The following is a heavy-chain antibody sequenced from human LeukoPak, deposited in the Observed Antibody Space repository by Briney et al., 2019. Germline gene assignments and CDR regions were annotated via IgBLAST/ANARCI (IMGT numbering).Heavy chain of an antibody. J-gene: IGHJ4*02. CDR3: ARDPPFTPD. Sequence: PGGSLRLSCAASGFTFSSSWMSWVRQAPGKGLEWVANIKQDGSVQNYVDSVKGRFTISRDNGKNSLYLQMNSLRVEDTAVYFCARDPPFTPDWGQGTLVTVSS. V-gene: IGHV3-7*01. CDR2: IKQDGSVQ. D-gene: IGHD3-16*01. CDR1: GFTFSSSW.